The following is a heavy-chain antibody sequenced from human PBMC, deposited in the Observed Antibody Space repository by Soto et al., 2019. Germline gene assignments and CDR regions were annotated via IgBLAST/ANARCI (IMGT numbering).Heavy chain of an antibody. CDR2: MNPNSGNT. J-gene: IGHJ6*02. CDR1: GYTFTCYY. V-gene: IGHV1-8*02. Sequence: XSVKVSCKASGYTFTCYYMHWVRQAPGQGLEWMGWMNPNSGNTGYAQKFQGGVTMARNTSISTAYMGLSSLRSEDTAVYYCATRRTYYYYYGMDVWGQGTTVTVSS. CDR3: ATRRTYYYYYGMDV.